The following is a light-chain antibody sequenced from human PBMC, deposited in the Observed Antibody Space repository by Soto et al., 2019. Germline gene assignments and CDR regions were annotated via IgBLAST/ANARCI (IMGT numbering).Light chain of an antibody. J-gene: IGKJ4*01. CDR3: QQTYISPPT. CDR1: ETTANY. CDR2: SAS. Sequence: IQMTQSPSSLSASVGDRVTITCRASETTANYLNWYQHKPGKAPKLLIHSASSLQSGVPSRFSGRGSGTDFTLTINSLQPEDFATYSCQQTYISPPTFGGGTKVEIK. V-gene: IGKV1-39*01.